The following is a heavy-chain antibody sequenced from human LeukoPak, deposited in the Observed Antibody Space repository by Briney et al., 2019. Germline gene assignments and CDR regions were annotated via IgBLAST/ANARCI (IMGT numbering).Heavy chain of an antibody. J-gene: IGHJ4*02. Sequence: ASVKVSCKASGYSFTGYYMQWVRQAPGQGLVWMGLINPSGCSTTYAQKFQGRVTMTRDTSTSTVYMELSSLRSQDTAVYYCATLRDTAMVNNYYFDYWGQGTLVTVSS. D-gene: IGHD5-18*01. V-gene: IGHV1-46*01. CDR1: GYSFTGYY. CDR3: ATLRDTAMVNNYYFDY. CDR2: INPSGCST.